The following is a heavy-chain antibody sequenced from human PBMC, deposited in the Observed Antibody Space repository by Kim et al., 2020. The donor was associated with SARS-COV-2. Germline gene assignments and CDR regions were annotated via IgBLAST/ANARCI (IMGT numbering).Heavy chain of an antibody. CDR3: ARAYGSGSYYIAPSDY. CDR2: INPSGGST. Sequence: ASVKVSCKASGYTFTSYYMHWVRQAPGQGLEWMGIINPSGGSTSYAQKFQGRVTMTRDTSTSTVYMELSSLRSEDTAVYYCARAYGSGSYYIAPSDYWGQGTLVTVSS. J-gene: IGHJ4*02. D-gene: IGHD3-10*01. V-gene: IGHV1-46*01. CDR1: GYTFTSYY.